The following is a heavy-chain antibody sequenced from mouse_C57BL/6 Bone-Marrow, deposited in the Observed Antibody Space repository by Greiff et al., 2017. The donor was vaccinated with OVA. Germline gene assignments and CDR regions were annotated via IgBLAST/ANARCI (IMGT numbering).Heavy chain of an antibody. CDR3: ARGTYYSNLYYFDD. V-gene: IGHV1-52*01. J-gene: IGHJ2*01. Sequence: QVQLQQPGAELVRPGSSVKLSCKASGYTFTSYWMHWVKQRPIQGLEWIGNIDPSDSDTHYNQKFKDKATLTVDKSSSTAYMQLSSLTSEDSAVYYCARGTYYSNLYYFDDWGQGTTLTVAS. D-gene: IGHD2-5*01. CDR2: IDPSDSDT. CDR1: GYTFTSYW.